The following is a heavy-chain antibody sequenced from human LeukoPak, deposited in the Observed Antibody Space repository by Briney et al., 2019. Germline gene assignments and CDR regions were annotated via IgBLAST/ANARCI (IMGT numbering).Heavy chain of an antibody. Sequence: GASVKVSCKASGATFSSYAISWVRQAPGQGLEWMGGIIPIFGTANYAQKFQGRVTITADKSTSTVYMELSSLRSEDTAVYYCARDWPYDSSGYPDYWGQGTLVTVSS. CDR1: GATFSSYA. CDR3: ARDWPYDSSGYPDY. D-gene: IGHD3-22*01. CDR2: IIPIFGTA. J-gene: IGHJ4*02. V-gene: IGHV1-69*06.